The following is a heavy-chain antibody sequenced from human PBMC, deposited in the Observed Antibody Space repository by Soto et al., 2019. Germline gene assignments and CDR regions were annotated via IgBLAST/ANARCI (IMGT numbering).Heavy chain of an antibody. Sequence: GGSLRLSCAASGFTFSSYGMHWVRQAPGKGLEWVAVIWYDGSNKYYADSVKGRFTISRDNSKNTLYLQMNSLRAEDTAVYYCARDPSTEYQLPLGYVDYWGQGTLVTVSS. CDR2: IWYDGSNK. J-gene: IGHJ4*02. V-gene: IGHV3-33*01. D-gene: IGHD2-2*01. CDR1: GFTFSSYG. CDR3: ARDPSTEYQLPLGYVDY.